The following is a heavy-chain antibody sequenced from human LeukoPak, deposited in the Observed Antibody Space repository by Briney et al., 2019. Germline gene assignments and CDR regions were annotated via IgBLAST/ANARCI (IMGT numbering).Heavy chain of an antibody. D-gene: IGHD6-19*01. CDR1: GFTFSSYA. Sequence: PGRSLRLSRAASGFTFSSYAMHWVRQAPGKGLEWVAVISYDGSNKYYADSVKGRFTISRDNSKNTLYLQMNSLRAEDTAVYYCARDRDSGWYSFDYWGQGTLVTVSS. CDR2: ISYDGSNK. CDR3: ARDRDSGWYSFDY. J-gene: IGHJ4*02. V-gene: IGHV3-30-3*01.